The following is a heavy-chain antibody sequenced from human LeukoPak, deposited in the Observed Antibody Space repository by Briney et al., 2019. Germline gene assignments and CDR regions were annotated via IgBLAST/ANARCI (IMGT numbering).Heavy chain of an antibody. J-gene: IGHJ4*02. V-gene: IGHV4-34*01. Sequence: PSETLSLTCAVYGGSFSGYYWSWIRQPPGKGLEWIGEINHSGSTNYNPSLKSRVTISVDTSKNQFPLKLSSVTAADTAVYYCARVQGGWYVGDYWGQGTLVTVSS. CDR2: INHSGST. CDR1: GGSFSGYY. D-gene: IGHD6-19*01. CDR3: ARVQGGWYVGDY.